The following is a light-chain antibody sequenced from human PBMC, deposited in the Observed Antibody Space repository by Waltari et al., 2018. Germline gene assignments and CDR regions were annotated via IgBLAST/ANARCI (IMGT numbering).Light chain of an antibody. CDR3: QQYGSSPPYT. V-gene: IGKV3-20*01. Sequence: EIVLTQSPGTLSLYSGERATLPCRASQSVSSNYLAWYQQKPGQPPRLLIYVASNSASGIPDRFSGTGSGTDFSLTIRSLEPEDFAIYYCQQYGSSPPYTFGQGTKLEI. J-gene: IGKJ2*01. CDR2: VAS. CDR1: QSVSSNY.